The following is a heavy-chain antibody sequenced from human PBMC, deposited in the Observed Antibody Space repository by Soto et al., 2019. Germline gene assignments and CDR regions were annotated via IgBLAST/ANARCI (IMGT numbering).Heavy chain of an antibody. CDR2: IKSKTDGGTT. V-gene: IGHV3-15*01. J-gene: IGHJ4*02. CDR1: GFTFSNAW. Sequence: LRLSCAASGFTFSNAWMSWVRQAPGKGLEGVGRIKSKTDGGTTDYAAPVKGRFTISRDDSKNTLYLQMNRLKTEDTAVYYCTTLGLIQLPDYWGQGTLVTVSS. CDR3: TTLGLIQLPDY. D-gene: IGHD5-18*01.